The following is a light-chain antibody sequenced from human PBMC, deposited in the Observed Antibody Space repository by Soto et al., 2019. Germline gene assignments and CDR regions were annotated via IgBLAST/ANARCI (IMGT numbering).Light chain of an antibody. CDR2: KAS. J-gene: IGKJ1*01. CDR1: QTISSW. Sequence: DIQMTQSPSTLSGSAGDRVTITCRASQTISSWLAWYQQKPGKAPKLLIYKASTLKSGVPSRFSGSGSGTEFTLTISSLQPDDFATYYCQHYNSYSEAFGQGTKVDNK. V-gene: IGKV1-5*03. CDR3: QHYNSYSEA.